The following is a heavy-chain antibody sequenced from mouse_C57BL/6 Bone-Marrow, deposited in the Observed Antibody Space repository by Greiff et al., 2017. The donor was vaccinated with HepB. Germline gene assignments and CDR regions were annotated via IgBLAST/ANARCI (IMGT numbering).Heavy chain of an antibody. Sequence: EVQLVESGGGLVKPGGSLKLSCAASGFTFSDYGMHWVRQAPEKGLGWVAYISSGSSTIYYAATVKGRFTISRDNAKNTLFLQMTSLRSEDTAMYYCGGAPYYAMDYWGQGTSVTVSS. CDR3: GGAPYYAMDY. V-gene: IGHV5-17*01. CDR2: ISSGSSTI. J-gene: IGHJ4*01. CDR1: GFTFSDYG.